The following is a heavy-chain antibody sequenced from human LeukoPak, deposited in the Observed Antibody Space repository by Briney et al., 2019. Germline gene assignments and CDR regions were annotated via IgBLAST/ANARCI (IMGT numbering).Heavy chain of an antibody. D-gene: IGHD6-19*01. CDR2: ISYDGSNK. CDR1: GFTFSSYA. Sequence: GGSLRLSCAASGFTFSSYAMHWVRQAPGKGLEWVAVISYDGSNKYYADSVKGRFTISRDNFKNTLYLQMNSLRAEDTAVYYCATCRCPEAAFQHWGQGTLVTVSS. CDR3: ATCRCPEAAFQH. V-gene: IGHV3-30*04. J-gene: IGHJ1*01.